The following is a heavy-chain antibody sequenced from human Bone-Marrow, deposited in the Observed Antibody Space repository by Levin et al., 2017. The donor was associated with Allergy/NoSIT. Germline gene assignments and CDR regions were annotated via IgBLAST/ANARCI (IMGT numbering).Heavy chain of an antibody. V-gene: IGHV4-30-4*01. CDR2: IHYSGST. CDR3: ARDLGGRWGLDY. D-gene: IGHD3-16*01. CDR1: GRSINSGDYY. Sequence: PSETLSLTCTVSGRSINSGDYYWTWIRQSPGKGLEWIGYIHYSGSTDYKPSLKSRATISSDTSKNQFSLRLTSVTAADTAVYYCARDLGGRWGLDYWGQGTLVTVSP. J-gene: IGHJ4*02.